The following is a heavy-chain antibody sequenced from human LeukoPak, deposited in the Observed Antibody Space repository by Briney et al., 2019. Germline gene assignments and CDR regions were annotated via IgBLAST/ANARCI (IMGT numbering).Heavy chain of an antibody. CDR1: GFTFTNYA. Sequence: GGSLRLSCAASGFTFTNYAMSWVRQAPGKGLEWVSAITGSGGSNFYTDSVKGRFTISRDNSKNTLYLQMNSLRAEDTAVYYCARDVSGGYFYYWGQGALV. V-gene: IGHV3-23*01. J-gene: IGHJ4*02. CDR2: ITGSGGSN. D-gene: IGHD2/OR15-2a*01. CDR3: ARDVSGGYFYY.